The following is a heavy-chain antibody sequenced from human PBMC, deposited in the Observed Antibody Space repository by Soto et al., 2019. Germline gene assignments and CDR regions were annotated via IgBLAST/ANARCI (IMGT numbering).Heavy chain of an antibody. Sequence: GESLKISCNGSGYKFTTYWIGWVRQMPGKGLEWMAIVYPDDSDSRYSPSFQGQVTISADKSISTAYLQWSSLKASDTAIYYCVATYGDYLDYWGQGTLVTVSS. CDR3: VATYGDYLDY. V-gene: IGHV5-51*01. CDR2: VYPDDSDS. CDR1: GYKFTTYW. J-gene: IGHJ4*02. D-gene: IGHD4-17*01.